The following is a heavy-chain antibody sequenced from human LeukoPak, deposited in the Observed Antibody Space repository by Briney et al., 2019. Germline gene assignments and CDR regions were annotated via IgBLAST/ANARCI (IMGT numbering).Heavy chain of an antibody. Sequence: PGGSLRLSCAASGFTFSTYGMHWVRQAPGKGLEWVAVIWYDGSNKYYADSVKGRFTISRDNSKNTLYLQVNSLRAEDTAMYYCARASGPFDYWGQGTLVTVSS. J-gene: IGHJ4*02. V-gene: IGHV3-33*01. D-gene: IGHD5-12*01. CDR3: ARASGPFDY. CDR2: IWYDGSNK. CDR1: GFTFSTYG.